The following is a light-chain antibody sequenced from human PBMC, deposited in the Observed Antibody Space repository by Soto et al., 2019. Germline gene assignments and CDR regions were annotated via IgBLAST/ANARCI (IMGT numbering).Light chain of an antibody. J-gene: IGLJ2*01. CDR2: EGS. CDR3: CSYAGSSPVV. Sequence: QSVLTQPASVSGSPGQSLTISCTGTSSDVGSYNLVSWYQQHPGKAPKLMIYEGSKRPSGVSNRFSGSKSGNTASLTISGLQAEDEADYYCCSYAGSSPVVFGGGTKLTVL. V-gene: IGLV2-23*01. CDR1: SSDVGSYNL.